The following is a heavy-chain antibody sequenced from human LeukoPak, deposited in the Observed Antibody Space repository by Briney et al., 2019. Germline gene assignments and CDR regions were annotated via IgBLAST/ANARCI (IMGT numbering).Heavy chain of an antibody. J-gene: IGHJ4*02. CDR1: GGSISSYY. CDR2: IYYSGST. Sequence: LETLSLTCTVSGGSISSYYWSWIRQPPGKGLEWIGYIYYSGSTNYNPSLKSRVTISVDTSKNQFSLKLSSVTAADTAVYYCARQSPPDVLLWFGEKHPHYYFDYWGQGTLVTVSS. D-gene: IGHD3-10*01. V-gene: IGHV4-59*08. CDR3: ARQSPPDVLLWFGEKHPHYYFDY.